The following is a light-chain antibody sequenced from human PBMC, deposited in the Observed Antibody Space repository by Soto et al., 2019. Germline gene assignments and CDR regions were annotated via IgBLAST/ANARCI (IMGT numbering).Light chain of an antibody. J-gene: IGKJ5*01. Sequence: EIVMTQSPDTLYVPPGAGATLSGRAGQSVRTKLAWYQQKAGQAPRLLIYGASTRATGIPDRFSGSGSGTEFTLTISSLQSEDFAVYYCQQRNSWPPTFTFGQGTRLEIK. CDR3: QQRNSWPPTFT. CDR2: GAS. CDR1: QSVRTK. V-gene: IGKV3-15*01.